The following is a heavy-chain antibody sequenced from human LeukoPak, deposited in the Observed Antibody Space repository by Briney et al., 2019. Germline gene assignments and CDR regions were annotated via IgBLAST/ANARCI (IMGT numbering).Heavy chain of an antibody. J-gene: IGHJ4*02. CDR1: GFPFSSYW. V-gene: IGHV3-7*04. Sequence: GGSLRLSCVASGFPFSSYWMTWVRQAPGKGLEWVANIKQDGSKKSYVDSVKGRFTISRDNAKNSLYLQMNSLRAEDTAIYYCTRVSYIDEGIDYWGQGTLATVSS. CDR2: IKQDGSKK. D-gene: IGHD1-26*01. CDR3: TRVSYIDEGIDY.